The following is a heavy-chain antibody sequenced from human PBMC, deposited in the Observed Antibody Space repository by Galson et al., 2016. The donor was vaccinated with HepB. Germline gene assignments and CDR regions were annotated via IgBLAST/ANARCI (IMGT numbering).Heavy chain of an antibody. V-gene: IGHV5-51*03. D-gene: IGHD2-21*02. J-gene: IGHJ3*02. CDR1: GYTFRHYY. Sequence: QSGAEVKKPGESLKISCQASGYTFRHYYIAWVRQMPGKGLEWMGIIYPDDSDIRYSPSFQGQVTMSVDKSIRTAYLHWSSLEASDTAMYFCARFRCGGDCYLEIWGQGKMV. CDR3: ARFRCGGDCYLEI. CDR2: IYPDDSDI.